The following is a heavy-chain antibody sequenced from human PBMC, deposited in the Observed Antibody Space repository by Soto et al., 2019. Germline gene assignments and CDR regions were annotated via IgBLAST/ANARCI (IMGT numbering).Heavy chain of an antibody. CDR1: GFTFSSYG. J-gene: IGHJ6*02. D-gene: IGHD1-7*01. Sequence: QVQLVESGGGVVQPGRSLRLSCAASGFTFSSYGMHWVRQAPGKGLEWVAVIWYDGSNKYYADSVKGRFTISRDNSKNTLYMQTNSLRAEDTAVYYCARDRGVTGTTIYYYYGMDVWCQGTTLTVSS. CDR3: ARDRGVTGTTIYYYYGMDV. V-gene: IGHV3-33*01. CDR2: IWYDGSNK.